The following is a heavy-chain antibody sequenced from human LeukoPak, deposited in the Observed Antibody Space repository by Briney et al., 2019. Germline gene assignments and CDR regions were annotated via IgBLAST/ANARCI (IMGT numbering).Heavy chain of an antibody. J-gene: IGHJ6*02. CDR3: ARGLYCSSSTSCYDYGLDV. CDR2: FIPILGTP. V-gene: IGHV1-69*13. D-gene: IGHD2-2*01. Sequence: SVKVSCKTSGGTFRSYGLNWVRQAPGQGLEWMGGFIPILGTPRYAQNLQGGVTITADESTSTGYMELSSLRDEDTAVYYCARGLYCSSSTSCYDYGLDVWGQGTTVTVSS. CDR1: GGTFRSYG.